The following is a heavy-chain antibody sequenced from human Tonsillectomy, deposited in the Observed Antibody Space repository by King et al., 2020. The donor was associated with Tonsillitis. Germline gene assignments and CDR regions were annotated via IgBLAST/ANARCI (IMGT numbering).Heavy chain of an antibody. CDR1: GFTFSSYI. Sequence: VQLVESGGGLVQPGGSLRLSCVASGFTFSSYIMTWVRQAPGKGLEWISYISSSSDTIYYVDSVKGRFTISRDNAKNTLFLQMNSLRAEDTAVYYCARAPKYRGRNYWGQGTLVTVSS. CDR2: ISSSSDTI. J-gene: IGHJ4*02. CDR3: ARAPKYRGRNY. D-gene: IGHD1-26*01. V-gene: IGHV3-48*01.